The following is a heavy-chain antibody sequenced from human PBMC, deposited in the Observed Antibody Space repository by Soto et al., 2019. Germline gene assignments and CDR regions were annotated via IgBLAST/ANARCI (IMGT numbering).Heavy chain of an antibody. Sequence: SETLSLTCEVSGVSVSNRTHYWTWIRQPPGKGLEWIGFLYYGGTNYNPSLKSRLTIALDTSKNQISLNLSSVTAADTAVYSCVRELGLTARTDDKYYYYALDVWGQGTTVTVSS. CDR3: VRELGLTARTDDKYYYYALDV. CDR2: LYYGGT. CDR1: GVSVSNRTHY. V-gene: IGHV4-61*01. D-gene: IGHD3-22*01. J-gene: IGHJ6*02.